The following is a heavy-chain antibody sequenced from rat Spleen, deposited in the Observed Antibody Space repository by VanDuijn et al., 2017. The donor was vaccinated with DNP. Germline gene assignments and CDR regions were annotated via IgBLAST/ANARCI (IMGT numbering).Heavy chain of an antibody. CDR1: GFTFSDYN. Sequence: EVQLVESDGGLVQPGRSLKVSCAASGFTFSDYNMAWVRQAPKKGLEWVATIVHDGSRTYYQDSVKGRFTISRDNAKSTLYLQMNRLRSEDTATYYCARQSAIYYYGYVPTFFDYWGQGVMVAVSS. D-gene: IGHD1-12*01. CDR2: IVHDGSRT. CDR3: ARQSAIYYYGYVPTFFDY. J-gene: IGHJ2*01. V-gene: IGHV5S10*01.